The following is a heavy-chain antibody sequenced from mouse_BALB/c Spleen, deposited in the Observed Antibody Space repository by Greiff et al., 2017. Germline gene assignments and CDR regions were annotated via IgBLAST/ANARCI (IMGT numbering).Heavy chain of an antibody. Sequence: VQVVESGPGLVAPSQSLSITCTVSGFSLTGYGVNWVRQPPGKGLEWLGMIWGDGSTDYNSALKSRLSISKDNSKSQVFLKMNSLQTDDTARYYCARENGYDGAWFAYWGQGTLVTVSA. CDR1: GFSLTGYG. V-gene: IGHV2-6-7*01. D-gene: IGHD2-2*01. CDR2: IWGDGST. J-gene: IGHJ3*01. CDR3: ARENGYDGAWFAY.